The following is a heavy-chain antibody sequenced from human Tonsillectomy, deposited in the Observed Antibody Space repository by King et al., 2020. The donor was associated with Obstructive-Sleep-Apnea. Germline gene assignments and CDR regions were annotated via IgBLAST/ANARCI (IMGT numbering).Heavy chain of an antibody. D-gene: IGHD1-26*01. V-gene: IGHV3-23*04. CDR1: GFIFSSDA. CDR3: ARRYPGATGLDAFDI. J-gene: IGHJ3*02. CDR2: ISGSGGST. Sequence: VQLVESGGGLVQPGGSLGLSCAASGFIFSSDAMSWVRQAPGKGLDWGSGISGSGGSTYYADSVKGRFTISRDNSKNTLYLKMNSLRAEETAVYYCARRYPGATGLDAFDIWGQGTMVTVSS.